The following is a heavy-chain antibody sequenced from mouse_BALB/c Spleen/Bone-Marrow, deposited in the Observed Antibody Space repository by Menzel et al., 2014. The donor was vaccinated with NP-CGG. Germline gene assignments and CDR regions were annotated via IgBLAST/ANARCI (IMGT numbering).Heavy chain of an antibody. Sequence: AQLQQSGAELARPGASVKLSCKTSGYTFTTYWMQWVKQRPGQGLEWIGAIYPGEGDTRYTQKFKGKATLTADKSSSTAYIQLSNLTSEDSAVYYCSREPSNWGYYWGQGTTLTVSS. CDR3: SREPSNWGYY. CDR2: IYPGEGDT. J-gene: IGHJ2*01. CDR1: GYTFTTYW. V-gene: IGHV1-87*01.